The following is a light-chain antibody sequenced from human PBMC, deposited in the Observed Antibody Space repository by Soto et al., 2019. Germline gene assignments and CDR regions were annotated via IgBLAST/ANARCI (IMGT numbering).Light chain of an antibody. V-gene: IGKV3-20*01. J-gene: IGKJ1*01. Sequence: EIVLTQSPGTLSLSPGERATLSCRASQSVSSNYLAWYQQKPGQAPRLLIYGASSRATGIPDRFSGSGSGTDFTLTISRLEPEDFAVYYCQQYDRSPRMFGQGTKVEIK. CDR3: QQYDRSPRM. CDR1: QSVSSNY. CDR2: GAS.